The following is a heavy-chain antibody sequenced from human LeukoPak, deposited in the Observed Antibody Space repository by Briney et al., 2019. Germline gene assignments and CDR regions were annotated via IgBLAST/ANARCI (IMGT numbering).Heavy chain of an antibody. Sequence: GGSLRLSCAASGFTVSSNYMSWVRQAPGKGLEWVSVIYSGGSTYYADSVKGRFTIPRDNSKNTLYLQMSSLRAEDTAVYYCARDFAWIYYDSSGYYDYWGQGTLVTVSS. CDR3: ARDFAWIYYDSSGYYDY. CDR1: GFTVSSNY. V-gene: IGHV3-66*01. J-gene: IGHJ4*02. D-gene: IGHD3-22*01. CDR2: IYSGGST.